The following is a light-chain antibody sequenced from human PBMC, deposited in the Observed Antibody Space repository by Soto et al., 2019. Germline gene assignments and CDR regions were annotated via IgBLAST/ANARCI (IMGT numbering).Light chain of an antibody. CDR2: DAS. Sequence: EIVLTQSPATLSLSPGERATLSCRASQSVSTYLAWYQHKPGQAPRLLIYDASNRATGIPARFSGSGSGTNFTLTISRLEPEDFAVYYCQQRSNWPTFGGGTKVDIK. V-gene: IGKV3-11*01. J-gene: IGKJ4*01. CDR1: QSVSTY. CDR3: QQRSNWPT.